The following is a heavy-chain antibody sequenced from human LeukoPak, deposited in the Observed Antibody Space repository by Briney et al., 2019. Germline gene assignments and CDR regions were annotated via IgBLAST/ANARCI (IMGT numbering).Heavy chain of an antibody. V-gene: IGHV4-34*01. CDR2: INHSGST. Sequence: PSETLSLTCAVYGGSFSGYYWSWIRQPPGKGLEWIGEINHSGSTNYNPSLKSRVTISVDTSKSQFSLKLSSVTAADTAVYYCSLSSGSAFDIWGQGTMVTVSS. D-gene: IGHD3-22*01. CDR1: GGSFSGYY. J-gene: IGHJ3*02. CDR3: SLSSGSAFDI.